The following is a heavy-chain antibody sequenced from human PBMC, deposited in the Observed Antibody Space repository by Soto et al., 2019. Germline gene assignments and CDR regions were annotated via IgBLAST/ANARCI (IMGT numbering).Heavy chain of an antibody. J-gene: IGHJ6*03. CDR3: ARGPSTTIAAAGKPPPYYYYYYMDV. V-gene: IGHV1-69*13. D-gene: IGHD6-13*01. Sequence: SVKVSCKASGGTFSSYAISWVRQAPGQGLEWMGGIIPIFGTANYAQKFQGRVTITADESTSTAYMELSSLRSEDTAVYYCARGPSTTIAAAGKPPPYYYYYYMDVWGKGTTVTVSS. CDR2: IIPIFGTA. CDR1: GGTFSSYA.